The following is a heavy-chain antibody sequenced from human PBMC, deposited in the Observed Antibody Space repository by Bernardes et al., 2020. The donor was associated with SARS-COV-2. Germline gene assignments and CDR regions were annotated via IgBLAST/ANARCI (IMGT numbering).Heavy chain of an antibody. Sequence: GGSLRLSCEVSGFTFSSYTMNWVRQAPGKGLEWVSTITDSGDSTYYADSVKGRFTISRDNSKDRLYLQMNSLRAEDTAVYYCAKELAYGTTWRDYKYYFGMDVWGQGTTVTVSS. J-gene: IGHJ6*02. D-gene: IGHD2-8*01. CDR3: AKELAYGTTWRDYKYYFGMDV. CDR2: ITDSGDST. V-gene: IGHV3-23*01. CDR1: GFTFSSYT.